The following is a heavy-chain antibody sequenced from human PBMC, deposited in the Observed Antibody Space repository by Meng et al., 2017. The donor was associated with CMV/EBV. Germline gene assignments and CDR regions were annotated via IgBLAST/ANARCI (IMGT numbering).Heavy chain of an antibody. CDR2: MIPIYGTA. CDR1: GGNISSPA. V-gene: IGHV1-69*13. J-gene: IGHJ4*02. Sequence: SVKVSCKASGGNISSPAISWVRQAPGQGLEWGGGMIPIYGTAKYAKKFKGRVTITADESTNTAHMELSSLRSEDTAVYYCARASVGSSSHPYFDYWGQGTLVTVSS. CDR3: ARASVGSSSHPYFDY. D-gene: IGHD6-6*01.